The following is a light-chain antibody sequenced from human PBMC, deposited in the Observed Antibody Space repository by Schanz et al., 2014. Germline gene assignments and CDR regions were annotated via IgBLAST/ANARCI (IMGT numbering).Light chain of an antibody. J-gene: IGKJ1*01. CDR2: GAS. CDR3: QQSYTSFWT. CDR1: QSISMY. V-gene: IGKV1-39*01. Sequence: DIQMTQSPPSLSASIGDRVTLTCRASQSISMYLNWYQHKPGKAPVLLIFGASSLQGGVPSRFSGSGSGTDFTLTISSLQPEDFATYYCQQSYTSFWTFGQGSKVEIK.